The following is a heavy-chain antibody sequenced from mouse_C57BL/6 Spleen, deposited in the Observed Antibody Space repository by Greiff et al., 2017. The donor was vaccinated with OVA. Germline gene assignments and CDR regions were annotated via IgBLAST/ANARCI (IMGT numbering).Heavy chain of an antibody. CDR3: ARELMDY. Sequence: DVKLVESGGGLVKPGGSLKLSCAASGFTFSSYAMSWVRQTPEKRLEWVATISDGGSYTYYPDNVKGRFTISRDNAKNNLYLQMSHLKSEDTAMYYCARELMDYWGQGTTVTVSS. V-gene: IGHV5-4*01. CDR1: GFTFSSYA. J-gene: IGHJ4*01. CDR2: ISDGGSYT.